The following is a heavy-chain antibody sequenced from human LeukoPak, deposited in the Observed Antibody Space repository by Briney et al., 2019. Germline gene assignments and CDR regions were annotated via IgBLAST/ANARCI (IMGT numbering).Heavy chain of an antibody. Sequence: ASVKVSCKASGYAFTGYYMHWVRQAPGQGLEWMGWINPNSGGTNYAQKFQGRVTMTRDTSISTAYMELSRLRSDDTAVYYCARAPRSSYYDSSGSWGQGTLVTVSS. J-gene: IGHJ4*02. CDR3: ARAPRSSYYDSSGS. V-gene: IGHV1-2*02. CDR1: GYAFTGYY. CDR2: INPNSGGT. D-gene: IGHD3-22*01.